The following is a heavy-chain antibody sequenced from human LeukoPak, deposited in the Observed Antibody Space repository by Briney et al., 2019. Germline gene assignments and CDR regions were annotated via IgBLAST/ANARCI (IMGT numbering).Heavy chain of an antibody. CDR1: GFTFSSCS. J-gene: IGHJ4*02. CDR3: AGGYSSSWLVPFDY. D-gene: IGHD6-13*01. Sequence: KPGGSLRLSCAASGFTFSSCSMNWVRQAPGKGLEWVSSISSSSSYIYYADSVKGRFTISRDNAKNSLYLQMNSLRAEDTAVCYCAGGYSSSWLVPFDYWGQGTLVTVSS. V-gene: IGHV3-21*01. CDR2: ISSSSSYI.